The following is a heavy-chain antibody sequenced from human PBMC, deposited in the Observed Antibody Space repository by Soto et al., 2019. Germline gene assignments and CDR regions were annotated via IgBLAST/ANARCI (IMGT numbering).Heavy chain of an antibody. J-gene: IGHJ4*02. CDR1: GFTFSSYA. CDR2: ISYDGSNK. V-gene: IGHV3-30-3*01. Sequence: QVQLVESGGGVVQPGRSLRLSCAASGFTFSSYAMHWVRQAPGKGLEWVAVISYDGSNKYYADSVKGRFTISRDNSKNTLYLQMNSLRAEDTAVYYCARDRYQLLEPKTYYFDYWGQGTLVTVSS. CDR3: ARDRYQLLEPKTYYFDY. D-gene: IGHD2-2*01.